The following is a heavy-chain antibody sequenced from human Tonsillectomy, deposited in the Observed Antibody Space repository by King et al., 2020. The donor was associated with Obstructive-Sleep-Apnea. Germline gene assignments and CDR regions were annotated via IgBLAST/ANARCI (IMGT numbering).Heavy chain of an antibody. V-gene: IGHV3-30*02. CDR2: MKHDEVDK. Sequence: VQLVESGGGVVQPGGSLRLSCAASGFTFRSYGMNWVRQAPGKGLAWVAFMKHDEVDKNYADSVRGRFTSSRDNSKNTLFLQMSSLRAEDTAVYYCAKDYSSWYNYYAMDVWGQGTTVIVSS. CDR1: GFTFRSYG. J-gene: IGHJ6*02. D-gene: IGHD6-13*01. CDR3: AKDYSSWYNYYAMDV.